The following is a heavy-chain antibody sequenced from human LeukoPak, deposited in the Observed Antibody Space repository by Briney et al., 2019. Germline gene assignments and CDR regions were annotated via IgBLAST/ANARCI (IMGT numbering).Heavy chain of an antibody. CDR1: GGSISSYY. D-gene: IGHD6-13*01. CDR2: IYYSGST. V-gene: IGHV4-59*01. J-gene: IGHJ5*02. Sequence: SETLSLTCTVSGGSISSYYWSWIRQPPGKGLEWIGYIYYSGSTNYNPSLKSRVTISVDTSKNQFSLKLSSVTAADTAVYYCAREEQQLVRFRFDPWSQGTLVTVSS. CDR3: AREEQQLVRFRFDP.